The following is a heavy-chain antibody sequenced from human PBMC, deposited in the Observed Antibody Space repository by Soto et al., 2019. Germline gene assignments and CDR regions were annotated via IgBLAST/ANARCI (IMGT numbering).Heavy chain of an antibody. CDR3: ARQRRPMLRGNTWFVT. J-gene: IGHJ5*02. CDR1: GFTFSSYA. D-gene: IGHD3-10*01. V-gene: IGHV3-30-3*01. Sequence: QVQLVESGGGVVQPGRSLRLSCAASGFTFSSYAMHWVRQAPGKGLECVAVISYDGNIKYYADSVKDRFTFSPDNPKNNLYLQIDNVKDEHSAVYYCARQRRPMLRGNTWFVTRGQGILVTLSS. CDR2: ISYDGNIK.